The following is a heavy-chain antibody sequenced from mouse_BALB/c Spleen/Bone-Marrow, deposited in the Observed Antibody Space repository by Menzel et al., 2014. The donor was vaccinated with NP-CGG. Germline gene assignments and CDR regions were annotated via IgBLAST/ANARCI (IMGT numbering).Heavy chain of an antibody. CDR2: IAPGSGNT. J-gene: IGHJ4*01. CDR3: ARSPMLTESYAMHY. D-gene: IGHD2-2*01. Sequence: DLVKPGASVKLSCKASGYTFTSYWINWIKQRPGQGLEWMGRIAPGSGNTYYNEMFKGKATLTVDTSSSTAYIQLSSLSSEDSPVYFCARSPMLTESYAMHYWGQATSVTDPS. CDR1: GYTFTSYW. V-gene: IGHV1S41*01.